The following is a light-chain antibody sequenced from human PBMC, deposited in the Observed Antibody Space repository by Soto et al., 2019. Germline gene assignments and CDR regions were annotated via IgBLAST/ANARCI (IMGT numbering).Light chain of an antibody. CDR2: EVN. V-gene: IGLV2-8*01. CDR3: SSYAGSSHV. J-gene: IGLJ1*01. Sequence: QSALTQPPSASGSPGQSVAISCTGTSSDVGGYNYVSWYQQHPGKAPKLMIYEVNKRPSGVPDRFSGSKSGNTASLTVSGLQAEDEDDYYCSSYAGSSHVFGTGTKVTVL. CDR1: SSDVGGYNY.